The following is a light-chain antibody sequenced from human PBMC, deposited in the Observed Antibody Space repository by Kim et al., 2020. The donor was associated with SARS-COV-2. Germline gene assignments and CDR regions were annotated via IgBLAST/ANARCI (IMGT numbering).Light chain of an antibody. CDR1: SNKVGNRG. V-gene: IGLV10-54*01. J-gene: IGLJ3*02. CDR2: RNN. CDR3: TAWDSSLSAWV. Sequence: RQTATVTCTGNSNKVGNRGAAWLQQHQGHPPKLVSYRNNDRPSGISERLSASRSGNTASLTITGLQPEDEADYYCTAWDSSLSAWVFGGGTQLTVL.